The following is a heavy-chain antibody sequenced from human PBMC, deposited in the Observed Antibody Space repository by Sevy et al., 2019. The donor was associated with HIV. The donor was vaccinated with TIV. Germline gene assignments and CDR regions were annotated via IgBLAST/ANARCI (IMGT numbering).Heavy chain of an antibody. V-gene: IGHV1-18*01. CDR3: ARAPSGSQGPGQYFHH. J-gene: IGHJ1*01. Sequence: ASGKVSCKASGYTFTNYHITWVRQAPGQGLEWMGWITAYNGNTNYAQRLQGRVTMTTDPSTSTAYMELRSLRSDDTAVYYCARAPSGSQGPGQYFHHWGQGTLVTVSS. CDR1: GYTFTNYH. D-gene: IGHD1-26*01. CDR2: ITAYNGNT.